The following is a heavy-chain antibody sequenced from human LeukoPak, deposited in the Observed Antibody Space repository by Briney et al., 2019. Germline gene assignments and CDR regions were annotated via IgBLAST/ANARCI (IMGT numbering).Heavy chain of an antibody. CDR3: AKDGVSYYYYMDV. Sequence: SGGSLRLSCAASGFTFSSYWMSWVRQAPGKGLEWVANIKQDGSEKYYVDSVKGRFTISRDNAKNSLYLQMNSLRAEDTAVYYCAKDGVSYYYYMDVWGKGTTVTVSS. CDR2: IKQDGSEK. J-gene: IGHJ6*03. V-gene: IGHV3-7*01. D-gene: IGHD2-21*01. CDR1: GFTFSSYW.